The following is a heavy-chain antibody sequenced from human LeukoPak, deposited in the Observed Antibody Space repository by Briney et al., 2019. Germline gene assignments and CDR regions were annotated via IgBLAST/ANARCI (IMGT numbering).Heavy chain of an antibody. CDR1: GFTFRSHA. V-gene: IGHV3-23*01. D-gene: IGHD2-21*01. CDR2: IYGNGGTT. Sequence: GGSLRLSCVGSGFTFRSHAMSWVRQAPEKGLEFVSGIYGNGGTTYYADSVKGRFSISRDNFKNTLYLQMDSLRGEDTAVYYCAKDFRIGYSAHFDYWGQGALVTVSS. J-gene: IGHJ4*02. CDR3: AKDFRIGYSAHFDY.